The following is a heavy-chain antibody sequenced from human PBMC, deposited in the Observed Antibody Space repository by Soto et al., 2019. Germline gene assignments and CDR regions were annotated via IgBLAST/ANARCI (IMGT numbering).Heavy chain of an antibody. V-gene: IGHV3-48*02. CDR1: GFTFSSYS. CDR2: ISSSSSTI. Sequence: HPGGSLRLSCAASGFTFSSYSMNWVRQAPGKGLEWVSYISSSSSTIYYADSVKGRFTISRDNAKNSLYLQMNSLRDEDTAVYYCARERKVEAVAGTRYYGMDVWGQGTTVNVSS. CDR3: ARERKVEAVAGTRYYGMDV. D-gene: IGHD6-19*01. J-gene: IGHJ6*01.